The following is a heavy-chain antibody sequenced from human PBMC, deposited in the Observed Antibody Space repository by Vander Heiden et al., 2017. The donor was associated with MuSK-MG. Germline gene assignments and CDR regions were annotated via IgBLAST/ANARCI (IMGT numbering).Heavy chain of an antibody. CDR2: INPNSGGT. V-gene: IGHV1-2*02. Sequence: QVRLVQSGAEVQQPATSVKVSCKASGYTFTVHYMHVVRQATGQGLEWMGWINPNSGGTNYAQKFQGRVTMTRDTSISTAYMELSRLRSDDTAVYYCAKYQLLLAAFDIWGQGTMVTVSS. CDR3: AKYQLLLAAFDI. J-gene: IGHJ3*02. D-gene: IGHD2-2*01. CDR1: GYTFTVHY.